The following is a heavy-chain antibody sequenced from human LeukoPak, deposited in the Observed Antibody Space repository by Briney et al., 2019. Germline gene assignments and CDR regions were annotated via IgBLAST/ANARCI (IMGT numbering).Heavy chain of an antibody. CDR2: FYTSGST. CDR1: GTSITPYS. CDR3: ARHRAEMATITDDTFDM. Sequence: SETLSLTCSVSGTSITPYSWSWIRQPPGRGLEWIGYFYTSGSTHQNPFLKSRVTMSIDASKNQFSLRLSSMTAADTAVYYCARHRAEMATITDDTFDMWGQGTMVTVSS. J-gene: IGHJ3*02. D-gene: IGHD5-24*01. V-gene: IGHV4-4*09.